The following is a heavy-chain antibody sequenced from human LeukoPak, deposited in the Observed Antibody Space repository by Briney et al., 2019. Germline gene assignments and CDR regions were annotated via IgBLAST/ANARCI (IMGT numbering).Heavy chain of an antibody. Sequence: PSETLSLTCTVSGGSISSSSYYWGWIRQPPGKGLEWIGSIYYSGSTYYNPSLKSRVTISVDTSKNQFSLKLSSVTAADTAVYYCARDLRDIVVVPAAWPVREDDHPWGQGTLVTVSS. D-gene: IGHD2-2*01. CDR1: GGSISSSSYY. J-gene: IGHJ5*02. CDR2: IYYSGST. CDR3: ARDLRDIVVVPAAWPVREDDHP. V-gene: IGHV4-39*07.